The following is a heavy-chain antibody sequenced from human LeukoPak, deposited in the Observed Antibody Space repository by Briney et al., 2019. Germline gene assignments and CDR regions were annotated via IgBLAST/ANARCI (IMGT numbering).Heavy chain of an antibody. CDR3: AKPSPGTGDILTGYLSY. CDR2: ISGSGGST. J-gene: IGHJ4*02. V-gene: IGHV3-23*01. Sequence: PGGSLRLSRAASGFTFSSYAMSWVRQAPGKGLECVSAISGSGGSTYYADSVKGRFTISRDNSKNTLYLQMSSLRAEDTAVYYCAKPSPGTGDILTGYLSYWGQGTLVTVSS. D-gene: IGHD3-9*01. CDR1: GFTFSSYA.